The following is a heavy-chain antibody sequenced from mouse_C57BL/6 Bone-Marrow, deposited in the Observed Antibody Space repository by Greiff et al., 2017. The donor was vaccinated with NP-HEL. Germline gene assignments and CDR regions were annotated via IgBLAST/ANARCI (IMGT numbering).Heavy chain of an antibody. D-gene: IGHD2-12*01. V-gene: IGHV5-15*01. CDR1: GFTFSDYG. CDR2: ISNLAYSI. CDR3: ARPLRPQEAWFAY. J-gene: IGHJ3*01. Sequence: EVQRVESGGGLVQPGGSLKLSCAASGFTFSDYGMAWVRQAPRKGPEWVAFISNLAYSIYYADTVTGRFTITRENAKNTLYLEMSSLRSEDTAMYYCARPLRPQEAWFAYWGQGTLVTVSA.